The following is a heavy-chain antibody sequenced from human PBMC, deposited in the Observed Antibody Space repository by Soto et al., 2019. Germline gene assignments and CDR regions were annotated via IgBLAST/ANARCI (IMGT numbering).Heavy chain of an antibody. D-gene: IGHD1-26*01. CDR2: IIPIFGTA. J-gene: IGHJ4*02. CDR1: GGTFSRYA. CDR3: ARGWGEVGVTTAQVY. Sequence: QVQLVQSGAEVKKPGSSVKVSCKASGGTFSRYAVSWVRQAPGQGLEWMGGIIPIFGTANYAQKFQGRVTITADESRSTAYMDLSSLRSEDTAVYCGARGWGEVGVTTAQVYWGQGTPVTVSS. V-gene: IGHV1-69*01.